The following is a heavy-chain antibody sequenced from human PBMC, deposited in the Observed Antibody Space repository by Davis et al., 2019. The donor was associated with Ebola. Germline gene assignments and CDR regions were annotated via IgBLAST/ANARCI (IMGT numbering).Heavy chain of an antibody. D-gene: IGHD6-19*01. CDR2: ISAYNGNT. V-gene: IGHV1-18*04. CDR1: GYTFTSYG. J-gene: IGHJ4*02. CDR3: ARATFGYNSGWYADY. Sequence: ASVKVSCKASGYTFTSYGISWVRQAPGQGLEWMGWISAYNGNTNYAQKLQGRVTMTTDTSTSTAYMELRSLRSDDTAVYYCARATFGYNSGWYADYWGQGSLVTVSS.